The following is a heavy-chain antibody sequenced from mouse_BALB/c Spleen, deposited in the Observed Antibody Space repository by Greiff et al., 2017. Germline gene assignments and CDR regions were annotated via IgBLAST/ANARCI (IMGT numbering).Heavy chain of an antibody. Sequence: EVQGVESGGGLVKPGGSLKLSCAASGFTFSSYAMSWVRQTPEKRLEWVASISSGGSTYYPDSVKGRFTISRDNARNILYLQMSSLRSEDTAMYYCARGGDYEDYAMDYWGQGTSVTVSS. V-gene: IGHV5-6-5*01. CDR1: GFTFSSYA. CDR2: ISSGGST. D-gene: IGHD1-1*01. CDR3: ARGGDYEDYAMDY. J-gene: IGHJ4*01.